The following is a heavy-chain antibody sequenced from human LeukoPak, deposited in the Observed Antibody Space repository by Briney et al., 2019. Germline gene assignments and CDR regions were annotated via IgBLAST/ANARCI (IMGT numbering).Heavy chain of an antibody. CDR2: IKQDGSER. CDR3: AREGLISMVRGAADY. CDR1: GFTFSTYW. D-gene: IGHD3-10*01. J-gene: IGHJ4*02. V-gene: IGHV3-7*01. Sequence: LGGSPRLSCAASGFTFSTYWMSWVRQAPGKGLEWVANIKQDGSERYYVDSVKGRFIISRDNAKNSLYLQMNSLRAEDMAVYYCAREGLISMVRGAADYWGQGTLVTVSS.